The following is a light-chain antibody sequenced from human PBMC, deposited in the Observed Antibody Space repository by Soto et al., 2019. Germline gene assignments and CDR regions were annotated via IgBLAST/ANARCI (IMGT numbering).Light chain of an antibody. CDR1: SSDVGSYNL. Sequence: QSVLTQPASVSGSPGQSITISCTGTSSDVGSYNLVSWYQQHPGKAPKLMIYEVSKRPSGVSNRFSGSKSGNTASLTISGLQAEDEADYYCCSFAGSSFYVSGPGTKFTVL. CDR3: CSFAGSSFYV. CDR2: EVS. J-gene: IGLJ1*01. V-gene: IGLV2-23*02.